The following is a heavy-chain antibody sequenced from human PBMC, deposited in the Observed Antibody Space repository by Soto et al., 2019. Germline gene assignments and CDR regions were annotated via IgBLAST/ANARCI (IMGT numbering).Heavy chain of an antibody. CDR2: VYPGDSDT. CDR1: GYVFRHNW. Sequence: EVQLVQSGTEVKKPGEFLRISSEASGYVFRHNWIGWVRQMPGKGLEWLGIVYPGDSDTRYNPPFQGQVTISADMSINTAHLTWSNLKASDTAIYYCASLLDSWGDPHYCGSWGQGTLGTV. V-gene: IGHV5-51*01. CDR3: ASLLDSWGDPHYCGS. D-gene: IGHD3-16*01. J-gene: IGHJ5*02.